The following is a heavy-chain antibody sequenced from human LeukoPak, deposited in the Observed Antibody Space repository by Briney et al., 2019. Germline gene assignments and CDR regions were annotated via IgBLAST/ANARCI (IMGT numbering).Heavy chain of an antibody. CDR2: IYYSGST. D-gene: IGHD5-18*01. CDR3: ARAPAQLWLDY. V-gene: IGHV4-59*01. Sequence: PSETLSLTCTVSGGSISSYYWSWIRQPPGKGLEWIGYIYYSGSTNYSPSLKSRVTISVDTSKNQFSLKLSSVTAADTAVYYCARAPAQLWLDYWGQGTLVTVSS. J-gene: IGHJ4*02. CDR1: GGSISSYY.